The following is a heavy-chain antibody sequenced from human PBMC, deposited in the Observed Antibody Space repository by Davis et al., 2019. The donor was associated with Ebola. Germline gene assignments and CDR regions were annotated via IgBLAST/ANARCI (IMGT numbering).Heavy chain of an antibody. J-gene: IGHJ4*02. CDR3: ARGGYCSGGSCYTDLGY. CDR1: GFTFSSYG. CDR2: IWYDGSNK. Sequence: GESLKISCAVSGFTFSSYGMHWVRQAPGKGLEWVAVIWYDGSNKYYADSVKGRFTISRDNSKNTLYLQMNSLRAEDTAVYYCARGGYCSGGSCYTDLGYWGQGTLVTVSS. V-gene: IGHV3-33*08. D-gene: IGHD2-15*01.